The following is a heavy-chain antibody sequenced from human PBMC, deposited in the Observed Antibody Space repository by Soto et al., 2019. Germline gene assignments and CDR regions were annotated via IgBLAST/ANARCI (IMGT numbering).Heavy chain of an antibody. CDR1: GFTFSNAW. Sequence: GGSLRLSCAASGFTFSNAWMSWVRQAPGKGLEWVGRIKSKTDGGTTDYAAPVKGRFTISRDDSKNTLYLQMNSLKTEDTAVYYCTKEERLGYCTNGVCPTGYYGMDVWGQGTTVTVSS. CDR2: IKSKTDGGTT. CDR3: TKEERLGYCTNGVCPTGYYGMDV. V-gene: IGHV3-15*01. D-gene: IGHD2-8*01. J-gene: IGHJ6*02.